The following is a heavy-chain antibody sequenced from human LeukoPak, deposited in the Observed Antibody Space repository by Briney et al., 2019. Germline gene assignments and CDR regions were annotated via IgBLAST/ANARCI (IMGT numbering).Heavy chain of an antibody. V-gene: IGHV3-7*01. CDR2: IKQDGSEK. D-gene: IGHD3-22*01. CDR3: ARVYYDSSGYYLFFDY. Sequence: PGGSLRLSCAASGFTFSSYWMSSVRQAPGKGLEWVANIKQDGSEKYYVDSVKGRFTISRDNAKNSLYLQMNSLRAEDTAVYYCARVYYDSSGYYLFFDYWGQGTLVTVSS. CDR1: GFTFSSYW. J-gene: IGHJ4*02.